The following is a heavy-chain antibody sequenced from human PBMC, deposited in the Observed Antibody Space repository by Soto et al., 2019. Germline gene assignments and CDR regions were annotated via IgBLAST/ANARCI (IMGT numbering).Heavy chain of an antibody. V-gene: IGHV3-23*01. CDR1: GFTFSNYA. D-gene: IGHD3-3*02. CDR3: ARDPESFFGVVITSRYYYGMEV. CDR2: ITSGGTI. J-gene: IGHJ6*02. Sequence: PGGSLRLSCAASGFTFSNYAMSWVRQAPGKGLEWVSAITSGGTIYYADSVKGRFTISRDNSRDTLYLQMTSLRSEDTAVYYCARDPESFFGVVITSRYYYGMEVWGQGTTVTVP.